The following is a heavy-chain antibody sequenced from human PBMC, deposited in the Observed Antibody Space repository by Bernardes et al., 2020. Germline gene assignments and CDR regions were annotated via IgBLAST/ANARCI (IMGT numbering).Heavy chain of an antibody. V-gene: IGHV4-39*01. D-gene: IGHD2-15*01. Sequence: SETLSLTCTVSGGSISSSSYYWGWIRQPPGKGLEWIGSIYYSGSTYYNPSLKSRVTISVDTSKNQFSLKLSSVTAADTAVYYCASHVVVVALTWFDPWGQGTLVAVSS. CDR1: GGSISSSSYY. J-gene: IGHJ5*02. CDR2: IYYSGST. CDR3: ASHVVVVALTWFDP.